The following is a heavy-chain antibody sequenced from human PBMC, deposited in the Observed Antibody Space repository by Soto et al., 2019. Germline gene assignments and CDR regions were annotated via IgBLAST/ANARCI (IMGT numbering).Heavy chain of an antibody. CDR1: GFTVSSNY. V-gene: IGHV3-66*01. D-gene: IGHD6-13*01. J-gene: IGHJ6*02. CDR2: IYSGGST. Sequence: PGGSLRLSCAASGFTVSSNYMSWVRQAPGKGLEWVSIIYSGGSTYYADSVKGRFTISRDNSKNTLYLQMNSLRAEDTAVYYCARDSSSWYLSLGMDVWGQGTTVTVSS. CDR3: ARDSSSWYLSLGMDV.